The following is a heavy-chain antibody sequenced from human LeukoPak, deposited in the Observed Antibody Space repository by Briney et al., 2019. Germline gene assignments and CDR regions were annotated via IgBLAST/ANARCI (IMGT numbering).Heavy chain of an antibody. Sequence: SETLSLTCTVSGGSISSSSYYCGWIRQPPGKGLEWIGSIYYSGSTYYNPSLKSRVTIAVDTSKNQFSLKLSSVTAADTAVYYCAREREWGQGTLVTVSS. CDR1: GGSISSSSYY. CDR3: ARERE. D-gene: IGHD5-24*01. CDR2: IYYSGST. J-gene: IGHJ4*02. V-gene: IGHV4-39*07.